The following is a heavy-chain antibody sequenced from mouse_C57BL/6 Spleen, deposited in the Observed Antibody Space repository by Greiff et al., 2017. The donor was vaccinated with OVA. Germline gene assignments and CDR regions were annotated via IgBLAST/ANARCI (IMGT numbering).Heavy chain of an antibody. CDR1: GYSFTGYY. Sequence: VHVKQSGPELVKPGASVKISCKASGYSFTGYYMNWVKQSPEKSLEWIGEINPSTGGTTYNQKFKAKATLTVDKSSSTAYMQLKSLTSEDSAVYYCARGDGSSYGAFDYWGQGTTLTVSS. J-gene: IGHJ2*01. CDR2: INPSTGGT. CDR3: ARGDGSSYGAFDY. D-gene: IGHD1-1*01. V-gene: IGHV1-42*01.